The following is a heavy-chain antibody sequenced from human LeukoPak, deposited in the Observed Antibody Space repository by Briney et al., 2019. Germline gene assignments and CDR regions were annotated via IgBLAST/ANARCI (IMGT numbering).Heavy chain of an antibody. CDR3: ATLKDKWLQSPGTAY. Sequence: GGSLRLSCSASGFTFSNYVASWVRQAPGKGLEWVSVISGNGVSTNYADSVRGRFTISRDNSKNTVFLQMNSLRAEDTAIYYCATLKDKWLQSPGTAYWGQGTLVTVSS. CDR1: GFTFSNYV. V-gene: IGHV3-23*01. CDR2: ISGNGVST. D-gene: IGHD5-24*01. J-gene: IGHJ4*02.